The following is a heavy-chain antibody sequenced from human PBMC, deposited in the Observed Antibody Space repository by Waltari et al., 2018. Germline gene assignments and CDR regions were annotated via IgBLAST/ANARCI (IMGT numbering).Heavy chain of an antibody. CDR2: IWYDGSNK. CDR1: GFTFSSYG. D-gene: IGHD2-21*02. Sequence: QVQLVESGGGVVQPGRSLRLACAASGFTFSSYGMHWVRQAPGKGLEWVAVIWYDGSNKYYTDSVKGRFTISRDNSKNTLYLQMNSLRAEDTAMYYCAKEVKGGNSGAHFDYWGQGTLVTVSS. V-gene: IGHV3-33*06. J-gene: IGHJ4*02. CDR3: AKEVKGGNSGAHFDY.